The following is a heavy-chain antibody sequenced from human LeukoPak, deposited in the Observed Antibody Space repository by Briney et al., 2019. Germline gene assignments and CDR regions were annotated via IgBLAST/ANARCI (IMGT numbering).Heavy chain of an antibody. CDR3: ARRGGSGSYYYYGMDV. V-gene: IGHV5-10-1*01. CDR1: GYSFTSYW. J-gene: IGHJ6*04. Sequence: GESLKISCKGSGYSFTSYWISWVRQMPGKGLEWMGRIDPSDSYTNYSPSFQGHVTISADKSISTAYLQWSSLKASDTAMYYCARRGGSGSYYYYGMDVWGKGTTVTVSS. CDR2: IDPSDSYT. D-gene: IGHD3-10*01.